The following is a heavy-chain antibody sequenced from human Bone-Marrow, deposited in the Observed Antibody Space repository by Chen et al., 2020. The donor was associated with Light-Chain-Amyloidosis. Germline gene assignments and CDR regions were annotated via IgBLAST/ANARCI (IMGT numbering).Heavy chain of an antibody. CDR1: GYTFGAYG. D-gene: IGHD2-15*01. V-gene: IGHV1-3*04. Sequence: QVQLVQSGAEVKKHGASVKLSCKASGYTFGAYGIHWVRQAPGQGLEWMGWMNNINGNTGFSQKFQGRVTITRDTSVTTAYMELSNLKSEDTAVYYCGRKTIHTLDLWGQGTMVTVS. J-gene: IGHJ3*01. CDR2: MNNINGNT. CDR3: GRKTIHTLDL.